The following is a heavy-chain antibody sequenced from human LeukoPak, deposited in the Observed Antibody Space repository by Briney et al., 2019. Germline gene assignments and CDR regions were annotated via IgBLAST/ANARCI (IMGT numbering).Heavy chain of an antibody. D-gene: IGHD1-26*01. CDR3: AKMGIVGTYDAFDI. J-gene: IGHJ3*02. CDR2: ISYYGGST. Sequence: GGSLRLSCAASGLTFSSYAMSWVRQAPGKGLEWVSSISYYGGSTYYADSVKGRFTISRDNSKNTLYVQMNSLRAEDTAVYYRAKMGIVGTYDAFDIWGQGTMVTVSS. CDR1: GLTFSSYA. V-gene: IGHV3-23*01.